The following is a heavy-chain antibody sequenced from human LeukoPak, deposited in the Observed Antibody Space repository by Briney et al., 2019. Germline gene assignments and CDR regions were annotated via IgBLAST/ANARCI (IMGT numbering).Heavy chain of an antibody. CDR1: GGTFSSYA. CDR3: ARARNYYDSSGYYSS. Sequence: ASVKVSCKASGGTFSSYAISWVRQAPGQGLEWMGGIIPIFGTANYAQKFQGRVTITTDESTSTAYMELSSLRSEDTAVYYCARARNYYDSSGYYSSWGQGTLVTVSS. D-gene: IGHD3-22*01. J-gene: IGHJ5*02. V-gene: IGHV1-69*05. CDR2: IIPIFGTA.